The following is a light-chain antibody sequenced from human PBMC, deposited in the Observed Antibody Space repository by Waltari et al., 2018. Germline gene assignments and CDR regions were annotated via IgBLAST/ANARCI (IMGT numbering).Light chain of an antibody. J-gene: IGLJ1*01. CDR2: QDN. Sequence: SYELTQPPSVSVSPGQTATITCSGINLGNKYTCWYQQQPGQSPVLVIYQDNKRPSGSPDIFCGSNSGTTATLTFSGTQTMEEADYNCKAWDGTTAYVFGTGTKVTVL. CDR3: KAWDGTTAYV. CDR1: NLGNKY. V-gene: IGLV3-1*01.